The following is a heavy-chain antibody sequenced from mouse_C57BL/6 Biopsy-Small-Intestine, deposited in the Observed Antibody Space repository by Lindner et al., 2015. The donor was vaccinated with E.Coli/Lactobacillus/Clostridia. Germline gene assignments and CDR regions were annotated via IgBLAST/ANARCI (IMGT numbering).Heavy chain of an antibody. J-gene: IGHJ1*01. D-gene: IGHD1-2*01. CDR2: IIPVINMA. CDR3: ATVSAARLDDASHF. CDR1: GDTFNIYA. Sequence: SVKVSCKTSGDTFNIYAINWVRQAPGQGLEWMGRIIPVINMANYAQKFQGRTTITADKFPSIAYMELNSLTSEDTAVYYCATVSAARLDDASHFWGQGTKVTVSS. V-gene: IGHV1S61*01.